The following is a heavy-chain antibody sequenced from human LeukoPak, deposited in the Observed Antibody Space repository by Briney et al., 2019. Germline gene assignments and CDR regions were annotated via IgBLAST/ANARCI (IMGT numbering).Heavy chain of an antibody. D-gene: IGHD6-19*01. J-gene: IGHJ6*02. V-gene: IGHV3-30*03. CDR2: ISYDGSNK. CDR3: ARDPKQWLVRGAQRYYYGMDV. CDR1: GFSFSSYG. Sequence: GGSLRLSCAASGFSFSSYGMHWVRQAPGKGLEWVAVISYDGSNKYYADSVKGRFTISRDNSKNTLYLQMNSLRAEDTAVYYCARDPKQWLVRGAQRYYYGMDVWGQGTTVTVSS.